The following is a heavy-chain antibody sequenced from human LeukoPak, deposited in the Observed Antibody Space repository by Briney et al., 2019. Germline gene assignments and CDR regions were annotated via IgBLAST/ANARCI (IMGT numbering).Heavy chain of an antibody. CDR1: GFSFTSYA. J-gene: IGHJ3*02. CDR2: ISGSGTTI. V-gene: IGHV3-23*01. CDR3: AKEIDHQWMVPLDAFDI. D-gene: IGHD6-19*01. Sequence: GCSLTLSCAASGFSFTSYAMSLLRQAPGTALDWVSGISGSGTTIYYADSAKSRFTTSRDNSKNTLYLQMNGLRAVDTAVYYCAKEIDHQWMVPLDAFDIWGQGTMVTVSS.